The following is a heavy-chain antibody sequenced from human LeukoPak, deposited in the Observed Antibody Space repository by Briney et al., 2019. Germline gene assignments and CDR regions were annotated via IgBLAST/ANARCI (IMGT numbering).Heavy chain of an antibody. Sequence: GGSLRLSCAASGFMSSGYWMSWVRQAPGKGGEWVATIKYDGSERYYVASVKGGFTISRDNTRESLYLQMNSPRAEDTAVYYCVRDNSHFDSWARGGLVTVPS. CDR2: IKYDGSER. J-gene: IGHJ4*02. CDR1: GFMSSGYW. CDR3: VRDNSHFDS. D-gene: IGHD2/OR15-2a*01. V-gene: IGHV3-7*01.